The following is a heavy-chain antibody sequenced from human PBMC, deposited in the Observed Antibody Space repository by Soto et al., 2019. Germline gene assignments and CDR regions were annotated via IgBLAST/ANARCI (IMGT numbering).Heavy chain of an antibody. Sequence: SETLSLTCTFSVVSISSGDYYWSWIRQPPWKGLEWIGYIYYSGSTYYNPSLKSRVTMSVDTSKKQFSLKLSSVTAADTAVYYCAVTPLNNTWFDPWGHGTLVPVSS. CDR3: AVTPLNNTWFDP. V-gene: IGHV4-30-4*01. CDR1: VVSISSGDYY. D-gene: IGHD4-17*01. J-gene: IGHJ5*02. CDR2: IYYSGST.